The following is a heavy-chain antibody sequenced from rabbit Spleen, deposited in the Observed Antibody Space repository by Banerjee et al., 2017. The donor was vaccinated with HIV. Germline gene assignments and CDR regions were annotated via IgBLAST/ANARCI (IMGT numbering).Heavy chain of an antibody. Sequence: QEQLEESGEGLVKPEGSLTLTCKASGFSFSDRDVMCWVRQAPGKGLEWIACINTATGKAVYANWAKGRFTISKSSSTAVTLQMISLTAADTATYFCAVGDIDNASGYAFKLWGPGTLVTVS. CDR1: GFSFSDRDV. D-gene: IGHD2-1*01. J-gene: IGHJ4*01. CDR2: INTATGKA. CDR3: AVGDIDNASGYAFKL. V-gene: IGHV1S45*01.